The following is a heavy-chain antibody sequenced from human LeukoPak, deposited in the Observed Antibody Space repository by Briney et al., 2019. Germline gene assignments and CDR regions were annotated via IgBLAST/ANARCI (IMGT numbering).Heavy chain of an antibody. Sequence: GASVKVSCKASGYTFTAYYMHWVRQAPGQGLEWMGIINPSGGITTYAQKFQGRVTMTRDTSISTAYMELSRLRSDDTAVYYCARDGIAARPPIYYNYYYMDVWGKGTTDTVSS. CDR1: GYTFTAYY. V-gene: IGHV1-46*01. CDR3: ARDGIAARPPIYYNYYYMDV. D-gene: IGHD6-6*01. CDR2: INPSGGIT. J-gene: IGHJ6*03.